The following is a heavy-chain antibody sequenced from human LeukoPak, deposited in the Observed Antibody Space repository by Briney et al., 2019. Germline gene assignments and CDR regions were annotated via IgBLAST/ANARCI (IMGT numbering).Heavy chain of an antibody. CDR2: ISYDGSNK. D-gene: IGHD3-22*01. Sequence: PGGSLRLSCAASGFTFSSYAMHWVRQAPGKGLEWVAVISYDGSNKYYADSVKGRFTISRDNSKNTVYLQMNSLRAEDTAVYYCARDGRSSGYYFGFDYWGQGTLVTVSS. CDR1: GFTFSSYA. J-gene: IGHJ4*02. V-gene: IGHV3-30-3*01. CDR3: ARDGRSSGYYFGFDY.